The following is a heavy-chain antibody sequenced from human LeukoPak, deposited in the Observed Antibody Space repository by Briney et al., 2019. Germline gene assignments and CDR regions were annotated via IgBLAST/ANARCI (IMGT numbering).Heavy chain of an antibody. CDR1: GDSIANYY. CDR3: ARLFRSHRGTAAGIPYYFDY. V-gene: IGHV4-4*09. Sequence: SETLSLTSSVSGDSIANYYWSWIPQLPGQGLEWIGYIYSSGITDYSPSLKSRVSMSVDTSKNQFSLRLGSVTAADTAVYFCARLFRSHRGTAAGIPYYFDYWGRGVLVTASS. CDR2: IYSSGIT. D-gene: IGHD6-13*01. J-gene: IGHJ4*02.